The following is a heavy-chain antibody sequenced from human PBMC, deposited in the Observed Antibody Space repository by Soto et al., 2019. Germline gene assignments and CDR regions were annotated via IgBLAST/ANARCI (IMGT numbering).Heavy chain of an antibody. CDR2: ISRSSSTI. V-gene: IGHV3-48*02. D-gene: IGHD1-26*01. Sequence: PGGSLRVSCAASGFTFSSCSMNWVRQAPGKGLEWVSYISRSSSTIYYAVSVKGRFTISRDNAKNSLYLQMTSLRDEDTAVYYCARVAGATLADYWGQGTLVAVSS. J-gene: IGHJ4*02. CDR3: ARVAGATLADY. CDR1: GFTFSSCS.